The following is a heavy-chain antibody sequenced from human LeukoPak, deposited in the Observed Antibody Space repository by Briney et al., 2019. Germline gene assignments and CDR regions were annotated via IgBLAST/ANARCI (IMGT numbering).Heavy chain of an antibody. CDR3: ARGNRYCSSTSCLNWFDP. V-gene: IGHV4-4*02. CDR2: IYHSGST. CDR1: GGSLSSSNW. J-gene: IGHJ5*02. Sequence: PSGTLSLTCAVSGGSLSSSNWWSWVRQPPGKGLEWIGEIYHSGSTNYNPSLKSRVTISVDKSKNQFSLKLSSVTAADTAVYYCARGNRYCSSTSCLNWFDPWGQGTLVTVSS. D-gene: IGHD2-2*01.